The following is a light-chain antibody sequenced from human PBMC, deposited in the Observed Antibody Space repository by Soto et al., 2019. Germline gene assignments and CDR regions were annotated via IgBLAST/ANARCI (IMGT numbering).Light chain of an antibody. CDR3: SSFSSTSTLYV. Sequence: QSALTQPASVSGSPGQSITISCTGTNSDVGGHNYVSWYQHHPGKAPKLMIYEVSNRPSGVSNRFSGSKSGNTASLTISGLQAEDEADYHCSSFSSTSTLYVFGTGTKLIVL. J-gene: IGLJ1*01. V-gene: IGLV2-14*01. CDR1: NSDVGGHNY. CDR2: EVS.